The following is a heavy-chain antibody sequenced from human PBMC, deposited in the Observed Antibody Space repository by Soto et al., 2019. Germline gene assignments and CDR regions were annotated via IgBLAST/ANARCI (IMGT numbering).Heavy chain of an antibody. CDR1: GYTFTNYW. CDR3: AKTYYYYNAAYYTQIDP. Sequence: PGESLKISCKGSGYTFTNYWISWVRQVPGKGLEWMGRIDPSDSYTNYSPSFQGHVTISADKSISTAYLQWSSLKASDTAMYYCAKTYYYYNAAYYTQIDPRAQRAPLTVSS. J-gene: IGHJ5*02. V-gene: IGHV5-10-1*01. D-gene: IGHD3-22*01. CDR2: IDPSDSYT.